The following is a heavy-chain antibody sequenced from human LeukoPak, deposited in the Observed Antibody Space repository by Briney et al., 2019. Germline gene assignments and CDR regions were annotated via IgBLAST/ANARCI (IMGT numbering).Heavy chain of an antibody. CDR3: ARSYYYGSGSYFPGGMDV. CDR2: IYPGDSDT. J-gene: IGHJ6*02. CDR1: GYSFTSYW. Sequence: GESLKISCKGSGYSFTSYWIGWVRQMPGKGLEWMGIIYPGDSDTRYSPSFQGQVTISADKSISTAYLQWSSLKASDTAMYYCARSYYYGSGSYFPGGMDVWGQGTTVTVSS. V-gene: IGHV5-51*01. D-gene: IGHD3-10*01.